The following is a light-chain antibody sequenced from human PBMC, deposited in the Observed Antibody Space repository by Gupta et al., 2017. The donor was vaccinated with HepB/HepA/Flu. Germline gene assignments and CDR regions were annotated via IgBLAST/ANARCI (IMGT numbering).Light chain of an antibody. J-gene: IGLJ2*01. V-gene: IGLV3-21*03. CDR1: NVGSKS. Sequence: SYVLTQSPSVSVASGKTARITCGGDNVGSKSVHWYQQRPGQAPVLVVYNDRDRPSGIPERFSGSKAGNTANPTTGRVEAGDEADDYCQVWDAISDQGVFGGGTKLTVL. CDR3: QVWDAISDQGV. CDR2: NDR.